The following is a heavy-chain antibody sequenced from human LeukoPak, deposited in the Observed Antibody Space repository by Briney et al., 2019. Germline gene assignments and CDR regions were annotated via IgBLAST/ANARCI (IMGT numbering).Heavy chain of an antibody. Sequence: SETLSLTCTVSGGSINSLDLWSWVRQPPGKGLEWIGEMYLSGTTHSNPSVKSRVTISIDKSKNQFFLNLSSVTAADTAVYYCAGLVGRYSSGLYYYYFDYWGQGTLVTVSS. CDR2: MYLSGTT. D-gene: IGHD3-22*01. CDR3: AGLVGRYSSGLYYYYFDY. CDR1: GGSINSLDL. V-gene: IGHV4-4*02. J-gene: IGHJ4*02.